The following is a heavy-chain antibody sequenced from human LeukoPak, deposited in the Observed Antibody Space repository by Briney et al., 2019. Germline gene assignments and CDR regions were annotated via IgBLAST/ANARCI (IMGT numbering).Heavy chain of an antibody. J-gene: IGHJ4*02. D-gene: IGHD6-13*01. CDR3: ARDRGIAAAGSFDY. CDR1: GGSISSYY. Sequence: SETLFLTCTVSGGSISSYYWSWIRQPAGKGLEWIGRIYTSGSTNYNPSLKSRVTMSVDTSKNQFSLKLSSVTAADTAVYYCARDRGIAAAGSFDYWGQGTLVTVSS. CDR2: IYTSGST. V-gene: IGHV4-4*07.